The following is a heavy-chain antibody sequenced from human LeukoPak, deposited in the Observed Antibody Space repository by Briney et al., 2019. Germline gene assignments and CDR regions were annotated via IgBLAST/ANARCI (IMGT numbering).Heavy chain of an antibody. CDR3: ATGNYYDSRGYYTFGH. Sequence: GSLRLSCAASGFTFSRYWMHWVRPAPGKGLVWVSRINGDGSTTSYADSVKGGFTISRDNAKNTLYLQMNSLRAEDTAVYYCATGNYYDSRGYYTFGHWGQGTLVTVSS. D-gene: IGHD3-22*01. J-gene: IGHJ1*01. CDR1: GFTFSRYW. CDR2: INGDGSTT. V-gene: IGHV3-74*01.